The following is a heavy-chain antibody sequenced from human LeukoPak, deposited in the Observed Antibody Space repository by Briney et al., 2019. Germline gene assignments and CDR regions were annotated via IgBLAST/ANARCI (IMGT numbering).Heavy chain of an antibody. Sequence: GGSLRLSCAASGFTFSSYSMNWVRRAPGKGLEWVSSISSSSSYIYYADSVKGRFTISRDNAKNSLYLQMNSLRAEDTAVYYCARGMVYSSLQTDYWGQGTLVTVSS. D-gene: IGHD6-6*01. J-gene: IGHJ4*02. CDR1: GFTFSSYS. V-gene: IGHV3-21*01. CDR2: ISSSSSYI. CDR3: ARGMVYSSLQTDY.